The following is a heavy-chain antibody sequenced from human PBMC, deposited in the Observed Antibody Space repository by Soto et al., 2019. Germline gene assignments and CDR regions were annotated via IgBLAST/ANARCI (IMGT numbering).Heavy chain of an antibody. J-gene: IGHJ6*03. CDR2: IYYSGST. V-gene: IGHV4-59*01. D-gene: IGHD3-3*01. CDR3: ARCSLGFWSGYYFGAGNYYYYMDV. CDR1: GGSISSYY. Sequence: SETLSLTCTVSGGSISSYYWSWIRQPPGKGLEWIGYIYYSGSTNYNPSLKSRVTISVDTSKNQFSLKLSSVTAADTAVYYCARCSLGFWSGYYFGAGNYYYYMDVWGKGTTVTVSS.